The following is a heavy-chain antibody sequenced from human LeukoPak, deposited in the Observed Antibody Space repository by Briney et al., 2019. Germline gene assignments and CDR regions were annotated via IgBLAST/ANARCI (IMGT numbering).Heavy chain of an antibody. J-gene: IGHJ5*02. CDR2: IYYSGST. CDR1: GGSISSSSYY. V-gene: IGHV4-39*01. CDR3: ASVLSGYQLYNWFDP. D-gene: IGHD2-2*01. Sequence: SETLSLTCTVSGGSISSSSYYWGWIRQPPGKGLEWIGSIYYSGSTYYNPSLKSRVTISVDTSKNQFSLRLSSVTAADTAVYYCASVLSGYQLYNWFDPWGQGTLVTVSS.